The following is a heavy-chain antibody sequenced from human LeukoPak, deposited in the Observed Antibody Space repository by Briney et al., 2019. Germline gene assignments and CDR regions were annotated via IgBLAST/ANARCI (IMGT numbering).Heavy chain of an antibody. CDR2: INHSGST. V-gene: IGHV4-34*01. D-gene: IGHD6-19*01. J-gene: IGHJ3*02. CDR3: AVDIVVAGEGMGAFDI. Sequence: PSETLSLTCAVYGGSFSGYYWSWIRQPPGKGLEWIGEINHSGSTNYNPSLKSRVTISVDTSKNQFSLKLSSVTAADTALYYCAVDIVVAGEGMGAFDIWAKGTMVPVSS. CDR1: GGSFSGYY.